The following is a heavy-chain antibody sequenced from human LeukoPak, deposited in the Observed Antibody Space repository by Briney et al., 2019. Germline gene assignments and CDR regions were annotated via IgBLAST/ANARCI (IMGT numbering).Heavy chain of an antibody. CDR1: GFTFDDYA. V-gene: IGHV3-9*01. CDR3: AKGGIAVAGPPGY. D-gene: IGHD6-19*01. Sequence: GRSLRLSCAASGFTFDDYAMHWVRQAPGKGLEWVSGICWNSGSIGYADSVKGRFTISRDNAKNSLYLQMNSLRAEDTALYYCAKGGIAVAGPPGYWGQGTLVTVSS. J-gene: IGHJ4*02. CDR2: ICWNSGSI.